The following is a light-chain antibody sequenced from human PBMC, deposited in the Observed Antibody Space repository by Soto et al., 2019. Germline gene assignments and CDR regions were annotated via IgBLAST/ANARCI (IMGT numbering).Light chain of an antibody. CDR3: SSYTSSSTWV. J-gene: IGLJ3*02. CDR1: STDIGGYKY. Sequence: QSALTQPASVSGSPGQSITISCTGTSTDIGGYKYVSWYQHYPDKAPKLMIFEVSNRPSGVSNRFSGTKSGNTASLTISGLQPEDEADYYCSSYTSSSTWVFGGGTKVTVL. V-gene: IGLV2-14*01. CDR2: EVS.